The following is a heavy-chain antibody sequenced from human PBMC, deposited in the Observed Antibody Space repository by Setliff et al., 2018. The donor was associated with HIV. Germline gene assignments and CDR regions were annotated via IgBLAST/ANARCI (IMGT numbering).Heavy chain of an antibody. D-gene: IGHD3-10*01. V-gene: IGHV1-69*06. CDR1: GDTFSNYA. CDR2: IIPIFGTA. CDR3: ARVFYYSAGSYSLDY. J-gene: IGHJ4*01. Sequence: ASVKVSCKASGDTFSNYAISWVRQAPGQGLEWMGGIIPIFGTANYAQKFEGRVTITADRSTSTAYMEVNSLRFEDTAVYYCARVFYYSAGSYSLDYWGQETLVTVSS.